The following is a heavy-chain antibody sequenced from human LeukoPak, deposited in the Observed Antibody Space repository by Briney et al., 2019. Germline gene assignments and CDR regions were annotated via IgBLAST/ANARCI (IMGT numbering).Heavy chain of an antibody. CDR1: GYTFTSYG. Sequence: ASVKVSCKASGYTFTSYGISWVRQAPGQGLEWMGWISAYNGNTNYAQKLQGKVTMTTDTSTSTAYMELRSLRSDDTAVYYCARVWMATIGGTFDYWGQGTLVTVSS. V-gene: IGHV1-18*04. J-gene: IGHJ4*02. D-gene: IGHD5-12*01. CDR2: ISAYNGNT. CDR3: ARVWMATIGGTFDY.